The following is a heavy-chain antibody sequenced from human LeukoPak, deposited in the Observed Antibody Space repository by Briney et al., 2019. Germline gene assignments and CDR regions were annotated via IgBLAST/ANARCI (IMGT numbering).Heavy chain of an antibody. J-gene: IGHJ3*02. V-gene: IGHV1-46*04. Sequence: GASVKVSCRASGHTFTRYYVHWVRQAPGQGLEWMGIINPSAGSTTYGQNLQGRVTMTRDTSTSTVYMQLSSLRSEDTAVYYCARGEYAFDIWGQGTKVTVSS. CDR1: GHTFTRYY. CDR3: ARGEYAFDI. D-gene: IGHD3-10*01. CDR2: INPSAGST.